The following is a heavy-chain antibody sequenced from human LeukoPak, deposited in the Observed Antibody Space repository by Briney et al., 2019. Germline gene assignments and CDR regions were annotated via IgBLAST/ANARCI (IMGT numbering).Heavy chain of an antibody. Sequence: ASVKVSCKASGYTFTGYYMHWVRQAPGQGLEWMGWINPNSGGTNYAQKFQGRVTMTRDTSTSTVYMELSSLRSEDTAVYYCARDGRWVPAANNWFDPWGQGTLVTVSS. CDR2: INPNSGGT. J-gene: IGHJ5*02. CDR1: GYTFTGYY. V-gene: IGHV1-2*02. CDR3: ARDGRWVPAANNWFDP. D-gene: IGHD2-2*01.